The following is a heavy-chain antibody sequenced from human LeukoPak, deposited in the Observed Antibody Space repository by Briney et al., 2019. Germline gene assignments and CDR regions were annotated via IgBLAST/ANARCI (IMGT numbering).Heavy chain of an antibody. CDR1: GYTFNNYI. Sequence: ASVTVSCTASGYTFNNYIITWVRQAPGQGLEWMGWISVYNGNTNYAQRLQGRVTMTADTSSSTAYVELKSLRSDDTAVYYCARGRSYCGGDCYPPDYWGQGTLVIVSS. J-gene: IGHJ4*02. CDR2: ISVYNGNT. D-gene: IGHD2-21*01. V-gene: IGHV1-18*01. CDR3: ARGRSYCGGDCYPPDY.